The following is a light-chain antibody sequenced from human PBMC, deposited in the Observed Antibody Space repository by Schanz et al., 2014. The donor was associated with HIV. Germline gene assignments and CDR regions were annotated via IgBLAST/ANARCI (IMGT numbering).Light chain of an antibody. Sequence: QSVLTQPPSASGTPGQRVTISCAGSSSNIGAGYDVHWYHHLPGSAPKLLISGNNNRPSGVPDPFSGSKSGTSASLAITGLQAEDEADYYYHSYSSGLSRILFGGGTKLTVL. J-gene: IGLJ2*01. CDR3: HSYSSGLSRIL. CDR2: GNN. CDR1: SSNIGAGYD. V-gene: IGLV1-40*01.